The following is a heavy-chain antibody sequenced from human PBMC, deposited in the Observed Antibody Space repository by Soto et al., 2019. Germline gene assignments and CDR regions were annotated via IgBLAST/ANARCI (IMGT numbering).Heavy chain of an antibody. V-gene: IGHV1-69*12. CDR2: IIPIFGTA. CDR3: ARAPVFEGGFGP. CDR1: GGTFSSYA. Sequence: QVQLVQSGAEVKKPGSSVKVSCKASGGTFSSYAISWVRQAPGHGLEWMGGIIPIFGTANYAQKFQGRVTITADEYTSTAYLELSSLRSEDTAVYYCARAPVFEGGFGPWGKGTLVTVSS. J-gene: IGHJ5*02. D-gene: IGHD3-3*01.